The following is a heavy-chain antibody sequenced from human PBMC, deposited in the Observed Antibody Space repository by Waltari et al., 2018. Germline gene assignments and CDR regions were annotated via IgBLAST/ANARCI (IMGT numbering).Heavy chain of an antibody. Sequence: QVQLQESGPGLVKPSETLSLTCAVSGYSISSGYYWGWIRQPPGKGLEWIGSIYHSGSTYYNPSLKSRVTISVDTSKNQFSLKLSSVTAADTAVYYCARDLYSGSFPDAFDIWGQGTMVTVSS. CDR1: GYSISSGYY. CDR2: IYHSGST. V-gene: IGHV4-38-2*02. D-gene: IGHD1-26*01. J-gene: IGHJ3*02. CDR3: ARDLYSGSFPDAFDI.